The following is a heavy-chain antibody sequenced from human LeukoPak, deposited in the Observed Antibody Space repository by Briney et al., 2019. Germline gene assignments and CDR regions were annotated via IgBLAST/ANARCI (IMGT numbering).Heavy chain of an antibody. CDR1: GFTVSSNY. V-gene: IGHV3-66*01. CDR2: IYSGGST. CDR3: ARDHGQWLVRGTFDY. Sequence: GGSLRLSCAASGFTVSSNYMSWVRQAPGKGLEWVSVIYSGGSTYYADSVKGRFTISRDNAKNSLYLQMNSLRAEDTAVYYCARDHGQWLVRGTFDYWGQGTLVTVSS. J-gene: IGHJ4*02. D-gene: IGHD6-19*01.